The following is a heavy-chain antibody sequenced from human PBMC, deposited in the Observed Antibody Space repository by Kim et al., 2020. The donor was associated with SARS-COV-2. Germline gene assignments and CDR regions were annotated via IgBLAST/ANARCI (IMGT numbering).Heavy chain of an antibody. CDR3: AREGYDILTGYYFHGLVCDY. V-gene: IGHV3-21*01. J-gene: IGHJ4*02. D-gene: IGHD3-9*01. Sequence: GGSLRLSCAASGFTFSSYSMHWVRQAPGKGLEWVSSISSSSSYIYYADSVKGRFTISRDNAKNSLYLQMNSLRAEDTAVYYCAREGYDILTGYYFHGLVCDYWGQGTLVTVSS. CDR2: ISSSSSYI. CDR1: GFTFSSYS.